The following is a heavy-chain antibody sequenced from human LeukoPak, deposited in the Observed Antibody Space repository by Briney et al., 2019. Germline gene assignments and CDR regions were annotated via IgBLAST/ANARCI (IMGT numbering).Heavy chain of an antibody. D-gene: IGHD2/OR15-2a*01. Sequence: PGGSLRLSCAASGFTFTNHAMSWVRQAPGKGLEWVSAIIGSGGRTYYADSVKGRFTISRDNSKNTLSLQMNSLRAEDTAIYFCARSFTTKLDYWGQGTLVTVSS. CDR3: ARSFTTKLDY. CDR2: IIGSGGRT. CDR1: GFTFTNHA. V-gene: IGHV3-23*01. J-gene: IGHJ4*02.